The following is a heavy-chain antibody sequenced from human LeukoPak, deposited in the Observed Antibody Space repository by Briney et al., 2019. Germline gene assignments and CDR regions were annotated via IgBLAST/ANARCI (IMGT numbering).Heavy chain of an antibody. V-gene: IGHV3-30*02. CDR3: AKVMPPGRIRFYSYYMDV. CDR1: GFSFSGYG. CDR2: IRYDGSNE. D-gene: IGHD2-15*01. Sequence: PGGSLRLSCAASGFSFSGYGMHWVRQAPGKGLEWVAFIRYDGSNEYYADSVKGRFTISRDKSKNTLSLRMNGLRVEDTAVYYCAKVMPPGRIRFYSYYMDVWGKGTTVTVS. J-gene: IGHJ6*03.